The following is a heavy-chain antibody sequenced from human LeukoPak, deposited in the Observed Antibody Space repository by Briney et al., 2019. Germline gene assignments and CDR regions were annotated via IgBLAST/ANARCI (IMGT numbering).Heavy chain of an antibody. CDR1: GFPFGDDP. CDR2: IRSNTYRGTT. Sequence: GGSLRLSCTTSGFPFGDDPMSWFRQAPGKGLEWVGCIRSNTYRGTTEYAASVKGRFTISRDDSTSIAYLQMNSLKTEDTAVYYCTRDGYSSGYVDWGQGTLVTVSS. D-gene: IGHD3-22*01. J-gene: IGHJ4*02. V-gene: IGHV3-49*03. CDR3: TRDGYSSGYVD.